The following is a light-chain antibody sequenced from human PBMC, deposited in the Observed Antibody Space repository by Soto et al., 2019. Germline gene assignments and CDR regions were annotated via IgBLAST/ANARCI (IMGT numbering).Light chain of an antibody. CDR2: GAS. J-gene: IGKJ3*01. CDR3: QQCGGSPFT. CDR1: QSVSGNC. V-gene: IGKV3-20*01. Sequence: EIVLTQSPGTLALSPGERAILSCRASQSVSGNCFAWYHQRPGQAPRFLIYGASYRAAGIADTFSGSGSGTDFALTITRLEPEDFAVYYCQQCGGSPFTFGPGTKVDIK.